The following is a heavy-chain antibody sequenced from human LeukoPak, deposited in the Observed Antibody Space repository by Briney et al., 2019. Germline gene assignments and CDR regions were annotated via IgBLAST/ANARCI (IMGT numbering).Heavy chain of an antibody. V-gene: IGHV3-23*01. Sequence: GGSLRLSCAASGFTFSSYGMSWVRQAPGKGLEWVSAISGSGGSTYYADSVKGRFTISRDNSKNTLFLQLNSLRAEDTAVYYCAREGGYSGSYRDCYFDYWGQGTLVTVSS. CDR3: AREGGYSGSYRDCYFDY. CDR1: GFTFSSYG. D-gene: IGHD1-26*01. CDR2: ISGSGGST. J-gene: IGHJ4*02.